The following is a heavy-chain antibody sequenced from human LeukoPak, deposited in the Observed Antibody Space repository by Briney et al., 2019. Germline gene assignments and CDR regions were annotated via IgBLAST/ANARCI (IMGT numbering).Heavy chain of an antibody. D-gene: IGHD3-10*01. CDR2: ISSSSSTI. CDR1: GFTFSFYS. V-gene: IGHV3-48*02. J-gene: IGHJ6*02. Sequence: PGGSLRLSCAAPGFTFSFYSMNWIRQAPGKGLEWVSYISSSSSTIYYADSVKGRFTISRDNAKNSLYLQMNSLRDEDTAVYYCAKDLRGYYYGSGSSLYYYYGMDVWGQGTTVTVSS. CDR3: AKDLRGYYYGSGSSLYYYYGMDV.